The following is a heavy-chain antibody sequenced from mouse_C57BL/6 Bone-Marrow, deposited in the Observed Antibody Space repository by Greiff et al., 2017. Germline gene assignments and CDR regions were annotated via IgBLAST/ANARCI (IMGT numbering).Heavy chain of an antibody. CDR3: ARFPTIVRKWYFDV. V-gene: IGHV1-81*01. CDR2: IYPRSGNT. CDR1: GYTFTSYG. Sequence: QVQLQQSGAELARPGASVKLSCKASGYTFTSYGISWVKQRTGQGLEWIGEIYPRSGNTYYNEKFKGKATLTADKSSSTAYMELRSLTSEDSAVYFGARFPTIVRKWYFDVWGTGTTVTVSS. D-gene: IGHD2-5*01. J-gene: IGHJ1*03.